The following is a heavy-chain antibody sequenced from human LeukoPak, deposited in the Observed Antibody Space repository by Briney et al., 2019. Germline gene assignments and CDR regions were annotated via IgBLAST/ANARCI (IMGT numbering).Heavy chain of an antibody. D-gene: IGHD3-9*01. V-gene: IGHV4-59*08. Sequence: SETLSLTCTVSGDSLKSYYWGWIRQPPGKGLEWIGYAYYSGSTNYNPSLKSRVIISVDTSKNQFSLKLSSVTAADTAVYYCARLGYHGGLLTYYFEYWGQGSLVTVSS. J-gene: IGHJ4*02. CDR2: AYYSGST. CDR1: GDSLKSYY. CDR3: ARLGYHGGLLTYYFEY.